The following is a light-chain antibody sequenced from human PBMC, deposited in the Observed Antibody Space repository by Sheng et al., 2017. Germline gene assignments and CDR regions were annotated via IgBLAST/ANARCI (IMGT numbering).Light chain of an antibody. CDR1: YIGDKS. CDR2: DDS. J-gene: IGLJ1*01. CDR3: QVWDSSTGV. Sequence: SYELTQPPSVSVAPGKTARITCGGDYIGDKSVQWYQQRPGQAPVLVVYDDSDRPSGIPDRFSGSNSGSTATLTISRVEGADEADYYCQVWDSSTGVFGTGTKVTVL. V-gene: IGLV3-21*01.